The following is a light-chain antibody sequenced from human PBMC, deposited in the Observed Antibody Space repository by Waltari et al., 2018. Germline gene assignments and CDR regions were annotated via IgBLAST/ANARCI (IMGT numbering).Light chain of an antibody. CDR3: TSYGGTNNCL. Sequence: QSALTQPPSATGSPGQSVTISCTGGRWDVGAYRHVSWYQQHPGRAPKVIMYEVDKRPSGVPCRFSGSKSGTTASLTISGLKLEDEADYYCTSYGGTNNCLFGSGTKVTV. J-gene: IGLJ1*01. CDR1: RWDVGAYRH. CDR2: EVD. V-gene: IGLV2-8*01.